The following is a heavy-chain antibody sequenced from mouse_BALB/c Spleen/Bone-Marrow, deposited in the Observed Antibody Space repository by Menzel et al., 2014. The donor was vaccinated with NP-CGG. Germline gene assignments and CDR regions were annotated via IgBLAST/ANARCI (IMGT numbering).Heavy chain of an antibody. CDR2: INSNGGST. Sequence: EVQRVESGGGLVQPGGSLKLSCAASGFTFSSYGMSWVRQTPDKRLELVATINSNGGSTYYPDSVKGRFTISRDNAKNTLYLQMSSLKSEDTAMYYCAREDYDWFAYWGQGTLVTVSA. D-gene: IGHD2-4*01. CDR3: AREDYDWFAY. J-gene: IGHJ3*01. V-gene: IGHV5-6-3*01. CDR1: GFTFSSYG.